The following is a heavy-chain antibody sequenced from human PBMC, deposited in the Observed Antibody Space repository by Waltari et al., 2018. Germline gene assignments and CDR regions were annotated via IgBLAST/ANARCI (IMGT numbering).Heavy chain of an antibody. CDR2: VYISGTT. J-gene: IGHJ4*02. V-gene: IGHV4-61*02. CDR3: ARVSYANYFDY. CDR1: RGSITRGSYH. D-gene: IGHD3-16*01. Sequence: HLQESGPGLVKPSQTLSLICTVSRGSITRGSYHWSWIRQPAGKGLEWIGRVYISGTTAYNPSLASRVTMSIDTSNNQFSLKLSSVTAADTAMYYCARVSYANYFDYWGQGALVTVSS.